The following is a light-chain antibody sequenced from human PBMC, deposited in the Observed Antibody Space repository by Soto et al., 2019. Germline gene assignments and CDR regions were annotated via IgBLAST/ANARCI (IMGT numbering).Light chain of an antibody. J-gene: IGLJ2*01. CDR1: SSNIGAGYD. Sequence: QSVLTQPPSVSGAPGQRVTISCTGSSSNIGAGYDVHWYQQLPGTAPKLLIYGNSNRPSGVPDRFSGSKSGTSASLAITGLRAEDEADYYCQSYDSSLRGGVFGGGTQLTVL. V-gene: IGLV1-40*01. CDR2: GNS. CDR3: QSYDSSLRGGV.